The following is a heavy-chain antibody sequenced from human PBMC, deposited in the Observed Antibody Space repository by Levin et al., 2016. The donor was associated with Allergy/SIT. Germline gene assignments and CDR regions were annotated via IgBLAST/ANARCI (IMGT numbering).Heavy chain of an antibody. J-gene: IGHJ4*02. Sequence: WIRQPPGKGLEWVANIRHDGSEQYYEDSLRGRFTISRDNAKNSLYLQMNTLRAEDTAVYYCAREGGGIVGGPLTFDYWGQGTLVTVSS. V-gene: IGHV3-7*03. CDR2: IRHDGSEQ. CDR3: AREGGGIVGGPLTFDY. D-gene: IGHD1-26*01.